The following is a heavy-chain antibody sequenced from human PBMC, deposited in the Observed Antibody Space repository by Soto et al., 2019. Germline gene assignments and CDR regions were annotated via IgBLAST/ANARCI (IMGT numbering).Heavy chain of an antibody. D-gene: IGHD6-13*01. CDR3: ARRAEAGALDQFAVDIDV. V-gene: IGHV1-18*04. Sequence: QVQLVQSGAEVKKPGASVKVSCKASGYTFTSYGSSWVRQAPGQGLEWMGWLSAYNGNTNYAQKLQGRVTMPTDTSTRTAYMELRSLRSDDPAVYYCARRAEAGALDQFAVDIDVWCQGTTVTVSS. CDR1: GYTFTSYG. J-gene: IGHJ6*02. CDR2: LSAYNGNT.